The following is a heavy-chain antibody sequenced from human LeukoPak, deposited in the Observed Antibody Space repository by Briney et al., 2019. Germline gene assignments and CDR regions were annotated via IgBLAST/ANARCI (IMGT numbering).Heavy chain of an antibody. CDR1: GYTFTSYD. Sequence: ASVKASCKASGYTFTSYDINWVRQATGQGLEWMGWMNPNSGNTGYAQKFQGRVTMTRNTSISTAYMELSSLRSEDTAVYYCARDLEMATTGPSFDPWGQGTLVTVSS. CDR3: ARDLEMATTGPSFDP. CDR2: MNPNSGNT. V-gene: IGHV1-8*01. J-gene: IGHJ5*02. D-gene: IGHD5-24*01.